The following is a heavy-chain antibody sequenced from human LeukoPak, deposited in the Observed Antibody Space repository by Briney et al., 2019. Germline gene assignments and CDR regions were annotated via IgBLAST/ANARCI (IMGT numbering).Heavy chain of an antibody. Sequence: SETLSLTCGVYGGSFSGYYWNWIRQSPGKGLEWVGEINHSGSTNSNPSLKSRVTISIDTSKNQFSLKLRSVTAADTAVYYCARFPCSGDSCYSGIRAFDIWGQGTMVTVSS. CDR3: ARFPCSGDSCYSGIRAFDI. V-gene: IGHV4-34*01. CDR2: INHSGST. CDR1: GGSFSGYY. J-gene: IGHJ3*02. D-gene: IGHD2-15*01.